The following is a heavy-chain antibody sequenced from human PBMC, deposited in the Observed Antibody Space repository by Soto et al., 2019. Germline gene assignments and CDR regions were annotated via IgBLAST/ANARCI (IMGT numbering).Heavy chain of an antibody. CDR2: IYYSGST. CDR3: VRCGVAAAGTGHLDYYGMDV. J-gene: IGHJ6*02. V-gene: IGHV4-59*01. D-gene: IGHD6-13*01. Sequence: SETLSLTRTVSGGSISSYYWSWIRQPPGKGLEWIGYIYYSGSTNYNPSLKSRVTISVDTSKNQFSLKLSSVTAADTAVYYCVRCGVAAAGTGHLDYYGMDVWGQGTTVTVSS. CDR1: GGSISSYY.